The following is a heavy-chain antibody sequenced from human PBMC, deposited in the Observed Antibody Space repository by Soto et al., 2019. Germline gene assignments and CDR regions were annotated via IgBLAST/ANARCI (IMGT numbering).Heavy chain of an antibody. V-gene: IGHV4-4*02. D-gene: IGHD3-10*02. CDR2: IYNSGST. Sequence: QVQLQESGPGLVKPSGTLSLTCAVSGGSISSSNWWSWVRHPPGKGLEWIGEIYNSGSTNYNPSLKSRVTMLVDKSKFQLSLKLSSVAAADTAVYYWASVRGGYYYAMDAWGQGTTVTVSS. CDR3: ASVRGGYYYAMDA. J-gene: IGHJ6*02. CDR1: GGSISSSNW.